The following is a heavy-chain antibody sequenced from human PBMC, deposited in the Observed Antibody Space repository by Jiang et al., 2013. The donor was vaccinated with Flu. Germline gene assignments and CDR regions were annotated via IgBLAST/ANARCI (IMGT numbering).Heavy chain of an antibody. CDR2: IIPILGIA. J-gene: IGHJ6*02. Sequence: SGAEVKKPGSSVKVSCKASGGTFSSYAISWVRQAPGQGLEWMGGIIPILGIANYAQKFQGRVTITADKSTSTAYMELSSLRSEDTAVYYCARDSLVDTAMVGDYYYGMDVWGQGTTVYRLL. CDR1: GGTFSSYA. D-gene: IGHD5-18*01. CDR3: ARDSLVDTAMVGDYYYGMDV. V-gene: IGHV1-69*10.